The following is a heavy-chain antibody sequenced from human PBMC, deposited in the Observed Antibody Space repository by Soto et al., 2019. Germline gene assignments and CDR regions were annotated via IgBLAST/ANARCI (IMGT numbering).Heavy chain of an antibody. V-gene: IGHV3-9*01. CDR2: ISWNSGRI. CDR3: AYSGSYRGAFDY. Sequence: EVQLVESGGGLVQPGRSLRLSCAASGFTFDDYAMHWVRQAPGKGLEWVSGISWNSGRIGYADSVKGRFTISRDNAKNSLYLQMNSLRAEDKDLYYCAYSGSYRGAFDYWGQRTLVTVSS. J-gene: IGHJ4*02. D-gene: IGHD1-26*01. CDR1: GFTFDDYA.